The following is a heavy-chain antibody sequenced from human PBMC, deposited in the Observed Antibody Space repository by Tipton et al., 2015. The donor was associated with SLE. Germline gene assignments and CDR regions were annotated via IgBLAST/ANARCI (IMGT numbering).Heavy chain of an antibody. V-gene: IGHV1-2*06. CDR2: IDPNNGAT. D-gene: IGHD4-17*01. CDR3: VSSSLHGDWSY. Sequence: QLVQSGAEVKKPGASVKVSCKASGYTFTAFYLHWMRQAPGQGLEGMGRIDPNNGATRYAPKFQGRVTMTRDTSITTAYMQLRELQSDDTAVYFCVSSSLHGDWSYWGRGTLV. CDR1: GYTFTAFY. J-gene: IGHJ4*01.